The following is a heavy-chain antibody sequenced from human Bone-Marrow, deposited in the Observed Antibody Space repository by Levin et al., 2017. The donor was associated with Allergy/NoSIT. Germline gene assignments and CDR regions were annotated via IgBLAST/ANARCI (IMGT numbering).Heavy chain of an antibody. J-gene: IGHJ6*02. Sequence: GESLKISCRASGYSFTNHGISWVRQAPGQGLEWMGWITGYNGNTDYAQKFQDRVTMTTDTSTSTAYMELRRLRSDDTAVYYCVRDPHSGSVRYTLQYYYGLSVWGQGTTVTVSS. V-gene: IGHV1-18*01. CDR3: VRDPHSGSVRYTLQYYYGLSV. CDR1: GYSFTNHG. D-gene: IGHD3-10*01. CDR2: ITGYNGNT.